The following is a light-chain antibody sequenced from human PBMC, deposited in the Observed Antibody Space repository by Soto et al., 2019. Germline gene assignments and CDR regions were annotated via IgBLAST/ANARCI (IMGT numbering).Light chain of an antibody. CDR2: GAS. CDR1: QSVSSN. J-gene: IGKJ1*01. Sequence: EVVMTQSPDTLSVSPGERATLSCRASQSVSSNLAWYQQKPGQAPRLLIYGASTRATGIPARFSGSGSGTEFTLTISSLQSEDFAVYYCQQYVHWPPGTFGQGTKVDIK. V-gene: IGKV3-15*01. CDR3: QQYVHWPPGT.